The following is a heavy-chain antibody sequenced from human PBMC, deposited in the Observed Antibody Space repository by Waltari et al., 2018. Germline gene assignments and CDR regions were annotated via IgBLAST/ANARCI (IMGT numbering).Heavy chain of an antibody. CDR1: GFTFSSYW. CDR3: ARGPYYDSSGYTFVS. J-gene: IGHJ4*02. Sequence: EVQLVESGGDLVQPGGSLRLSCAVSGFTFSSYWMSWVRQAQGKGLGWVANINQDGSEKYYVDSVKGRFTIARDNAKNSLSLQLNSLRTEDTAVYYCARGPYYDSSGYTFVSWGQGTLVTVSS. CDR2: INQDGSEK. V-gene: IGHV3-7*01. D-gene: IGHD3-22*01.